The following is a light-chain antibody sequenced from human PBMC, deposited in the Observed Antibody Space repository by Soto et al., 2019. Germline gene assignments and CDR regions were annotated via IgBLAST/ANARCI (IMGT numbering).Light chain of an antibody. Sequence: DIQMTQSPSTLSASVGDRVTITCRASQSISGWLAWYQQKPGKAPKLLIYKASRLENVVPSRFSGTGSGTEITLTKSILQPDDFATYSWQHNNHSLCTFGPGTKEDIK. V-gene: IGKV1-5*03. CDR1: QSISGW. CDR2: KAS. CDR3: QHNNHSLCT. J-gene: IGKJ3*01.